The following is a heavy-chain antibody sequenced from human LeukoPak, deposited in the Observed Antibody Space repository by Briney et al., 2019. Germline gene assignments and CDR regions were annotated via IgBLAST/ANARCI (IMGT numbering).Heavy chain of an antibody. D-gene: IGHD3-3*01. Sequence: GGSLRLSCAASGFTFSSYGMHWVRQAPGKGLEWVAVISYDGSNKYYADSVKGRFTISRDNSKNTLYLQMNSLRAEDTAVYYCARDGVAWSYDFWSGFDPYYFDYWGQGTLVTVSS. CDR1: GFTFSSYG. CDR3: ARDGVAWSYDFWSGFDPYYFDY. V-gene: IGHV3-30*03. CDR2: ISYDGSNK. J-gene: IGHJ4*02.